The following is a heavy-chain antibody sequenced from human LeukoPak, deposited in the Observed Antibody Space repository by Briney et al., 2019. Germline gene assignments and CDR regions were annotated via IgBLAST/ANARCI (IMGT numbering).Heavy chain of an antibody. J-gene: IGHJ3*02. CDR3: ARVSIAVPNPFDI. D-gene: IGHD6-19*01. CDR2: IIPIFGTA. CDR1: GGTFSSYA. V-gene: IGHV1-69*01. Sequence: SVKVSCKASGGTFSSYAISWVRQAPGQGLEWMGGIIPIFGTANYAQKFQGRVTIAADESTSTAYMELSSLRSEDTAVYYCARVSIAVPNPFDIWGQGTMVTVSS.